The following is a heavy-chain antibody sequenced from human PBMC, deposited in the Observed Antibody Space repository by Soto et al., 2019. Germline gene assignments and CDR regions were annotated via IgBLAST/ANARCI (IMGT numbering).Heavy chain of an antibody. CDR3: AREGLVGWIPTNLDC. CDR1: GFTFSTYS. J-gene: IGHJ4*02. V-gene: IGHV3-21*01. CDR2: IDSSSSFI. Sequence: GGSLRLSCAASGFTFSTYSMNWVRQAPGKGLEWVSSIDSSSSFIYYADSVKGRFTVSRDNAKKSLYLQMNSLRAEDTAVYYCAREGLVGWIPTNLDCWGQGTLVTVSS. D-gene: IGHD2-8*02.